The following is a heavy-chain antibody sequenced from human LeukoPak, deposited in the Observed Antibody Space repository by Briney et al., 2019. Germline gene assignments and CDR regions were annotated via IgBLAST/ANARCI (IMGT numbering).Heavy chain of an antibody. V-gene: IGHV4-34*01. CDR1: GGSFSGYY. D-gene: IGHD1-14*01. CDR2: INHSGST. J-gene: IGHJ4*02. Sequence: SETLSLTCAVYGGSFSGYYWSWIRQPPGKGLEWIGEINHSGSTNYNPSLKSRVTISVDTSKNQFSLKLSSVTAADTAVYYCARGKVYLDYWGQGTLVTVSS. CDR3: ARGKVYLDY.